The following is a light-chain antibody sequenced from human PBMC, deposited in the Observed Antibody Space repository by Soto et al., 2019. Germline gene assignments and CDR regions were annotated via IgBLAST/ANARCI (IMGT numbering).Light chain of an antibody. CDR2: AAS. V-gene: IGKV1-9*01. CDR1: RGISSS. Sequence: DIQLTQSPSFLSASVGDRVTITCRASRGISSSLAWYQQKPGKAPKLLIYAASTFQSGVPPRFIGIRSYTQYTRTRGSLKPEDFATEYCEQLNSYPLFGPGTKVDIK. J-gene: IGKJ3*01. CDR3: EQLNSYPL.